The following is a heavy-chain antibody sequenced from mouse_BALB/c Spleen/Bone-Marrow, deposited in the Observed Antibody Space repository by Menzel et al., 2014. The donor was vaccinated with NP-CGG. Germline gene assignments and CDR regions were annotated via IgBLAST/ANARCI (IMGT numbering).Heavy chain of an antibody. CDR2: ISSSGST. CDR3: ARDYYGSSYFDY. Sequence: EVQLQQSGPGLVKPSQSLSLTCTVTGYSITSDYAWNRIRQFPGNKLEWMGYISSSGSTSYRPSLKSRISITRDTSKSQFFLQLNSVTAEDTGTYYCARDYYGSSYFDYWGQGTTLTVSS. D-gene: IGHD1-1*01. CDR1: GYSITSDYA. V-gene: IGHV3-2*02. J-gene: IGHJ2*01.